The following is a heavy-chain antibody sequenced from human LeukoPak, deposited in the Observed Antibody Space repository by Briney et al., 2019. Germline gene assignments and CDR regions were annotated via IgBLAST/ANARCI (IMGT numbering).Heavy chain of an antibody. V-gene: IGHV1-69*13. Sequence: SVKVSCKASGYTFTSYGISWVRQAPGQGLQWMGGIIPIFGTADYAQKFQGRVTITADEATSTTYMELSSLKSEDTAIYYCTTRSCGAGACSSSFYYYYGLHFWGQGTTVSVSS. J-gene: IGHJ6*02. CDR3: TTRSCGAGACSSSFYYYYGLHF. CDR1: GYTFTSYG. D-gene: IGHD3-16*01. CDR2: IIPIFGTA.